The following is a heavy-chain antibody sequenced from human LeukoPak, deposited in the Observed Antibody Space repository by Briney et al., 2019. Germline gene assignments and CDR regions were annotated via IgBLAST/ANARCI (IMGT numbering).Heavy chain of an antibody. CDR1: GFTFSSYS. CDR2: ISSSSSYI. Sequence: GGSLRLSCAASGFTFSSYSMNWVRQAPGEGLEWVSSISSSSSYIYYADSVKGRFTISRDNAKNSLYLQMNSLRAEDTAVYYCARPMTANAFDIWGQGTMVTVSS. CDR3: ARPMTANAFDI. J-gene: IGHJ3*02. V-gene: IGHV3-21*01.